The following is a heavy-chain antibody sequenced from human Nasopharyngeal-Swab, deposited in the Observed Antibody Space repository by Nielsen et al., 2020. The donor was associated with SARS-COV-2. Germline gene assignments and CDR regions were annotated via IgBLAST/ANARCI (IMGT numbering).Heavy chain of an antibody. CDR1: GFTFSSYE. V-gene: IGHV3-48*03. CDR2: ISSSGSTI. J-gene: IGHJ6*02. D-gene: IGHD3-10*01. Sequence: GGSLRLSCAASGFTFSSYEMNWVRQAPGKGLEWVSYISSSGSTIYCADSVKGRFTISRDNAKNSLYLQMNSLRAEDTAVYYCARGGMVRGVIITYYYYGMDVWGQGTTVTVSS. CDR3: ARGGMVRGVIITYYYYGMDV.